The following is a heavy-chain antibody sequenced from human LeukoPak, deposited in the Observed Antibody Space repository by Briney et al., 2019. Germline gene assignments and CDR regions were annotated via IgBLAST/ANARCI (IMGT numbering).Heavy chain of an antibody. V-gene: IGHV3-23*01. CDR3: VKLGGSGSYEPNY. Sequence: GGSLRLSCAASGFSFSSYAMSGVRQAPGRGLEWVSTISGGGGSTYYADSVKGRFTISRDSSKNTLSLQMNSLRAEDTALYYCVKLGGSGSYEPNYWGQGTLVTVSP. CDR2: ISGGGGST. CDR1: GFSFSSYA. D-gene: IGHD1-26*01. J-gene: IGHJ4*02.